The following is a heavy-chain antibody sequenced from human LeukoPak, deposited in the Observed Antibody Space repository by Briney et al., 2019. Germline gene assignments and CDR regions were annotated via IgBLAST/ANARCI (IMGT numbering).Heavy chain of an antibody. D-gene: IGHD3-22*01. Sequence: GASVKVSCKASGGTFSSYAISWVRQAPGQGLEWMGRIIPIFGTANYAQKFQGRVTITTDESTSTAYMELSSLRSEDTAVYYCARLYYYDSSGSLPIDYWGQGTLVTVSS. V-gene: IGHV1-69*05. CDR3: ARLYYYDSSGSLPIDY. CDR2: IIPIFGTA. CDR1: GGTFSSYA. J-gene: IGHJ4*02.